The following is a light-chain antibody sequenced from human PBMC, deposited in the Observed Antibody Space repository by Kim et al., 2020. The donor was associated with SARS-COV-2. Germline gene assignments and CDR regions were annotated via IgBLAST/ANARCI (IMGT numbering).Light chain of an antibody. CDR1: KLGDKY. CDR2: QDS. CDR3: QAWDSSTAV. V-gene: IGLV3-1*01. Sequence: SVSPGQTASITCSGDKLGDKYVCWYQQKPGQSPVLVIYQDSKRPSGIPERFSGSNSGNTATLTIGGTQAMDEADYYCQAWDSSTAVFGGGTQLTVL. J-gene: IGLJ3*02.